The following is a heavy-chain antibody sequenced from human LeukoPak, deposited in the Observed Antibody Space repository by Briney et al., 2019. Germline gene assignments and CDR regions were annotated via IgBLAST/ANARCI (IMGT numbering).Heavy chain of an antibody. V-gene: IGHV4-39*07. CDR1: GGSISSSTYY. CDR3: VKEGF. CDR2: MYYIGST. Sequence: PSQTLSLTCTVSGGSISSSTYYWGWIRQPPGKGLEWIASMYYIGSTYYNPSLQSRVTISQDTSKNQFSLKLGSVTAADTAVYYCVKEGFWGRGTLVTVSS. J-gene: IGHJ4*02.